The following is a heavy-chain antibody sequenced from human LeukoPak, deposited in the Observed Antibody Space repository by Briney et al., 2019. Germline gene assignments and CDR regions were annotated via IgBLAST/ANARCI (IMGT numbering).Heavy chain of an antibody. CDR1: GYTFTSYG. J-gene: IGHJ4*02. CDR3: ARGGRAYSSSWDFDY. CDR2: ISAYNGNT. Sequence: ASVKVSCKASGYTFTSYGISWVRQAPGQGLEWMGWISAYNGNTNYAQKLQGRVTMTTDTSTSTAYMELRSLRSDDTAVYYCARGGRAYSSSWDFDYWGQGTLVTVSS. V-gene: IGHV1-18*01. D-gene: IGHD6-13*01.